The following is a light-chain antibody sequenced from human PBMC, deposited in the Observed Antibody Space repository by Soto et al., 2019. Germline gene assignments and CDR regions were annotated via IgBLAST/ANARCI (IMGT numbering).Light chain of an antibody. Sequence: QSVLTQPPSVSGAPGQRVTISCTGSRSNIGAGYDVHWYQQLPGTAPKLLISGDTNRPSGVPDRFSGSKSGTSASLAITGLQAEDEADYYCQSYDNSLSGWLFGGGTKLTVL. J-gene: IGLJ2*01. CDR1: RSNIGAGYD. V-gene: IGLV1-40*01. CDR3: QSYDNSLSGWL. CDR2: GDT.